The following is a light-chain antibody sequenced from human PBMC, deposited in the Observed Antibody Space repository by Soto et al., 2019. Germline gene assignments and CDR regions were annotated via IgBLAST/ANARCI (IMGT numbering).Light chain of an antibody. CDR2: DVS. CDR1: SSDVGAFNY. Sequence: QSALTQPASVSGSPGQAITISCSGTSSDVGAFNYASWYQQHPGKAPKLMIYDVSNRPSGVSNRFSGSKSGNTASLTISGLRAEDEADYYCNSYTSNNTYVFGTGTKLTVL. J-gene: IGLJ1*01. CDR3: NSYTSNNTYV. V-gene: IGLV2-14*03.